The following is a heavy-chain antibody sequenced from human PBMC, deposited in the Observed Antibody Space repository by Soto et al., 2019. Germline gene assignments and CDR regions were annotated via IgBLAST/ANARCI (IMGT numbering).Heavy chain of an antibody. J-gene: IGHJ6*02. D-gene: IGHD5-12*01. CDR1: GYTFSRYG. CDR3: AKNGLPPYYYNGMDV. V-gene: IGHV1-18*01. Sequence: QGQLVQSGPEVKKPGASVKVSCKASGYTFSRYGISWVRQAPGQGLEWMGWVSGYNGDTKYAQKVQGRVTMTIDTSTYTAYMELRSLTSDDTAKYYCAKNGLPPYYYNGMDVWGQGTTVTVSS. CDR2: VSGYNGDT.